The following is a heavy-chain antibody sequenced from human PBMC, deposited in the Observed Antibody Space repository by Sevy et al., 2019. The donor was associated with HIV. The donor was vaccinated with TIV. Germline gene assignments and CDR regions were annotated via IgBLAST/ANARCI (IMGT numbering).Heavy chain of an antibody. CDR1: GFTFSSYG. V-gene: IGHV3-30*18. CDR2: ISYDGSNK. D-gene: IGHD6-19*01. J-gene: IGHJ4*02. CDR3: AKVRYSSGWKTSPIDY. Sequence: GGSLRLSCVASGFTFSSYGMHWVRQAPGKGLEWVAVISYDGSNKYSADSVKGRFTISRDNSKNTLYLQMNSLRAEDTAVYYCAKVRYSSGWKTSPIDYWGQGTLVTVSS.